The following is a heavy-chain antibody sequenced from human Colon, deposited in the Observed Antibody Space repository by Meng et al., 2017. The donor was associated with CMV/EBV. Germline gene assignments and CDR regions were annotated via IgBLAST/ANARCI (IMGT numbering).Heavy chain of an antibody. Sequence: QVQLQESGPGLVKPSATLSLTCTVSGDSISNYYWSWIRQSPGKGLEWIGYIYSSGSTNYNPSLKSRVTISIDTSKNQFSLKLTSVTAPDTAVYYCAKGRARNDYWFDPWGQGTVVTVSS. CDR3: AKGRARNDYWFDP. J-gene: IGHJ5*02. CDR1: GDSISNYY. D-gene: IGHD4/OR15-4a*01. CDR2: IYSSGST. V-gene: IGHV4-59*01.